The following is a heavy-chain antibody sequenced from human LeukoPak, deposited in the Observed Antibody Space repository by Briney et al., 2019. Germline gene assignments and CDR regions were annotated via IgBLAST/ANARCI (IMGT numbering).Heavy chain of an antibody. J-gene: IGHJ5*02. CDR1: GFTFSSYS. V-gene: IGHV3-21*06. CDR2: ICGDSGAK. CDR3: ARDRSRSWSTPYNWFAP. Sequence: GGSLRLSCGASGFTFSSYSMNWVRQAPGKGLEWVSPICGDSGAKYYADSVEGRFTISRDNAKNSLYLQMNSLRAEDTAVYYCARDRSRSWSTPYNWFAPWGQGTLVTVSS. D-gene: IGHD6-13*01.